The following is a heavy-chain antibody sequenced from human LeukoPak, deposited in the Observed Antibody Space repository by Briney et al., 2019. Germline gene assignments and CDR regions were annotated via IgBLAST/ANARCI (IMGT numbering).Heavy chain of an antibody. J-gene: IGHJ4*02. V-gene: IGHV4-30-2*01. CDR1: GGSISSGGYY. Sequence: PSETLSLTCTVSGGSISSGGYYWSWIRQPPGKGLEWIGYIYPSGSTYYNPSLKSRVTISVDRSKNQFSLKLSPVTAADTAVYYCARARSGWPFDYWGQGTLVTVSS. CDR2: IYPSGST. D-gene: IGHD6-19*01. CDR3: ARARSGWPFDY.